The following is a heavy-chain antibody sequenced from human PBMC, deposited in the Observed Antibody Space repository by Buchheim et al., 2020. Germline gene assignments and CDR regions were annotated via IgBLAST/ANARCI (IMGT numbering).Heavy chain of an antibody. Sequence: EVQLLESGGGLVQPGGSLRLSCAASGFTFSSYAMSWVRQAPGKGLEWVSAISGSGGSTYYADSVTGRFSISRDNSKNTLYLQMNSLRAEDTAVYYCAKDRDMIVVVYYYYGMDVWGQGTT. CDR3: AKDRDMIVVVYYYYGMDV. CDR2: ISGSGGST. D-gene: IGHD3-22*01. J-gene: IGHJ6*02. CDR1: GFTFSSYA. V-gene: IGHV3-23*01.